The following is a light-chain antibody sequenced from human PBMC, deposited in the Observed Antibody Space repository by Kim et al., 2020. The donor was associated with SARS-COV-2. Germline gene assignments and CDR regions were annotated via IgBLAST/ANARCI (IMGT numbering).Light chain of an antibody. CDR2: AKN. CDR1: SLRRYD. J-gene: IGLJ1*01. V-gene: IGLV3-19*01. CDR3: SSRDSSGASYV. Sequence: ALGQTVRRTCQGASLRRYDSSWYQQRPGQAPVVVIYAKNNRPSGIPDRFSGSSAGNTGSLTITGAQAEDEADYYCSSRDSSGASYVFGSGTKVTVL.